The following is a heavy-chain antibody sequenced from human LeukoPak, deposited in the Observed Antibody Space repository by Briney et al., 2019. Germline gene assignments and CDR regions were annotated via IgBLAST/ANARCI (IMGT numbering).Heavy chain of an antibody. CDR2: IIPIFGTA. J-gene: IGHJ4*02. V-gene: IGHV1-69*05. CDR1: GGTFSSYA. CDR3: ASMVVAATKRAGYFDY. Sequence: SVKVSCKSSGGTFSSYAISWVRQAPGQGLEWMGGIIPIFGTANYAQKFQGRVTITTDESTSTAYMELSSLRSEDTAVYYCASMVVAATKRAGYFDYWGQGTLVTVSS. D-gene: IGHD2-15*01.